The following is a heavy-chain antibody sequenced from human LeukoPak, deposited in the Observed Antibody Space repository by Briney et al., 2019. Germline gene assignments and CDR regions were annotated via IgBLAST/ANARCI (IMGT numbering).Heavy chain of an antibody. J-gene: IGHJ6*02. Sequence: SETLSLTCTVSGGSISSSSYYWGWIRQPPGKGLEWIGSIYYSGSTYYNPSLKSRVTISVDTSKNQFSLKLSSVTAADTAVYYCARDNDYGMDVWGQGTTVTVSS. CDR2: IYYSGST. CDR1: GGSISSSSYY. CDR3: ARDNDYGMDV. V-gene: IGHV4-39*07.